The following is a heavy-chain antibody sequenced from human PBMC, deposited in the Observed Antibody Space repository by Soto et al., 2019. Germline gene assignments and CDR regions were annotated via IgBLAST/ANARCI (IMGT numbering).Heavy chain of an antibody. D-gene: IGHD2-15*01. Sequence: SETLSLTCAVYGGSFSGYYWSWIRQPPGKGLEWIGEINHSGSTNYNPSLKSRVTISVDTSKNQFSLKLSSVTAADTAVYYCARVVVVVAAFVSAFDIWGQGTMVTVSS. J-gene: IGHJ3*02. V-gene: IGHV4-34*01. CDR1: GGSFSGYY. CDR2: INHSGST. CDR3: ARVVVVVAAFVSAFDI.